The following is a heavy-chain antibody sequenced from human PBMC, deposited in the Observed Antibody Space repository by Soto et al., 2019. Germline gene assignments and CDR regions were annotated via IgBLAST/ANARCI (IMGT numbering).Heavy chain of an antibody. CDR1: GFTFSSYW. J-gene: IGHJ4*02. Sequence: VGSLRLSCAASGFTFSSYWMHWVRQAPGKGLVWVSRIKGDGSETNYADSVKGRFTISRDNAKNTLYLQLNSLRAEDTAVYYCLRGNSGYGNFDYWGQGTRVTVSS. V-gene: IGHV3-74*01. CDR2: IKGDGSET. D-gene: IGHD5-12*01. CDR3: LRGNSGYGNFDY.